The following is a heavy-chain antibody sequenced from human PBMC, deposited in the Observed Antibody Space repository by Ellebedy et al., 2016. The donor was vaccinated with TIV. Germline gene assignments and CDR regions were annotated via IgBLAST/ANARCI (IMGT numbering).Heavy chain of an antibody. J-gene: IGHJ4*02. CDR3: ARHADDYYGSGSVDY. D-gene: IGHD3-10*01. Sequence: GSLRLXCTVSGGSISSSSYYWGWIRQPPGKGLEWIGSIYYSGSTYYNPSLKSRVTISVDTSKNQFSLKLSSVTAADTAVYYCARHADDYYGSGSVDYWGQGTLVTVSS. CDR1: GGSISSSSYY. CDR2: IYYSGST. V-gene: IGHV4-39*01.